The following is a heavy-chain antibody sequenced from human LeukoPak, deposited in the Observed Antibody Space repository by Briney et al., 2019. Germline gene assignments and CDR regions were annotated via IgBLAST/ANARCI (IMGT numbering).Heavy chain of an antibody. Sequence: GGSLRLSCAASGFTFSSYAMHWVRQAPGKGLEWVAVISYDGSNKYYADSVKGRFTISRDNSKNTLYQQMNSLRAEDTAVYYCARDRGYSYGYFDYWGQGTLVTVSS. J-gene: IGHJ4*02. CDR1: GFTFSSYA. CDR2: ISYDGSNK. D-gene: IGHD5-18*01. CDR3: ARDRGYSYGYFDY. V-gene: IGHV3-30-3*01.